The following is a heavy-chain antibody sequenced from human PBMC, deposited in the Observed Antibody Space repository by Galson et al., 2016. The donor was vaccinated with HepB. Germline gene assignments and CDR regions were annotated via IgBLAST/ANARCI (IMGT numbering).Heavy chain of an antibody. CDR1: GDSVSSDTAA. CDR3: ASSDYGDYGGREFDY. V-gene: IGHV6-1*01. CDR2: TYYRSNWHN. J-gene: IGHJ4*02. D-gene: IGHD4-17*01. Sequence: CAISGDSVSSDTAAWNWIRQSPSRGLEWLGRTYYRSNWHNDYAVSVKSRISINPDTSKNQFSLQLNSVTPEDTAVYYCASSDYGDYGGREFDYCGQGTLGTVSS.